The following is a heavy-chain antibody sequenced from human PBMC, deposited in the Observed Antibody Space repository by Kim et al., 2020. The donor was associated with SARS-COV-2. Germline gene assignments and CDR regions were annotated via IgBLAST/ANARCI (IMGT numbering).Heavy chain of an antibody. CDR3: TYGDNSPTIYYYYMDV. J-gene: IGHJ6*03. Sequence: SVKVSCKASGGTFSSYAISWVRQAPGQGLEWMGRIIPIFGIANYAQKFQGRVTITADKSTSTAYMELSSLRSEDTAVYYCTYGDNSPTIYYYYMDVWGKGTTVTVSS. V-gene: IGHV1-69*04. D-gene: IGHD4-17*01. CDR1: GGTFSSYA. CDR2: IIPIFGIA.